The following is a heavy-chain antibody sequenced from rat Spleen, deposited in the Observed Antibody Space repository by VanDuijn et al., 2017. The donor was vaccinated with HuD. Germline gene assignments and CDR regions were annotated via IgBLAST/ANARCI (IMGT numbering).Heavy chain of an antibody. V-gene: IGHV5S10*01. CDR1: GFTFSDYN. J-gene: IGHJ4*01. D-gene: IGHD1-5*01. CDR2: IIYDGTRT. Sequence: EVQLVESGGGLVQPGRSLKLSCAASGFTFSDYNMAWVRQAPKKGLEWVATIIYDGTRTYYRDSVKGRFTISRDNAKSTLYLQMNSLRSEDTATYYCTREGDIRASYVMDAWGQGTSVTVSS. CDR3: TREGDIRASYVMDA.